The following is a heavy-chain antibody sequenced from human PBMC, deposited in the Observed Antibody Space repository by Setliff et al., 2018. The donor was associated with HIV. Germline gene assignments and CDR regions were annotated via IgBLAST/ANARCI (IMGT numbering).Heavy chain of an antibody. CDR1: GFTSSSHA. CDR3: VRVSSSGYYGEGAFDN. J-gene: IGHJ3*02. CDR2: IYYIGST. Sequence: KAGGSLRLSCAASGFTSSSHAMSWVRQAPGKGLEWIGYIYYIGSTHYNPSLESRVTISVDTSKNQFSLELTSVTAADTAVFYCVRVSSSGYYGEGAFDNWGQGTVVTVSS. V-gene: IGHV4-59*08. D-gene: IGHD3-22*01.